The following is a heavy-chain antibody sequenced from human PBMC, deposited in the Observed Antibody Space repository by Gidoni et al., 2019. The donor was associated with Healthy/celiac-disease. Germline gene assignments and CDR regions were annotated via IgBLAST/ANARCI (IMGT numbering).Heavy chain of an antibody. J-gene: IGHJ6*02. D-gene: IGHD2-2*01. V-gene: IGHV3-48*01. Sequence: EVQLVASGGGLVQPGGSLRLSCAASGFTFSSYSMNWVGQAPGKGLEWVSYISSSSSTIYYADSVKGRFTISRDNAKNSLYLQMNSLRAEDTAVYYCAREGYCSSTSCHYYYYYGMDVWGQGTTVTVSS. CDR1: GFTFSSYS. CDR3: AREGYCSSTSCHYYYYYGMDV. CDR2: ISSSSSTI.